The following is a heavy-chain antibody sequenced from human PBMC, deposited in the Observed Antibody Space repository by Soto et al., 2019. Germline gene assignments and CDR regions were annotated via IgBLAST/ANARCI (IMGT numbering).Heavy chain of an antibody. CDR1: GGSISSYY. CDR2: IYYSGST. V-gene: IGHV4-59*01. Sequence: SETLSLTCTVSGGSISSYYWRWIRQPPGKGLEWIGYIYYSGSTNYNPSLKSRVTISVDTSKNQFSLKLSSVTAADTAVYYCARLGYYSNWFDPWGQGTLVTVSS. J-gene: IGHJ5*02. D-gene: IGHD3-22*01. CDR3: ARLGYYSNWFDP.